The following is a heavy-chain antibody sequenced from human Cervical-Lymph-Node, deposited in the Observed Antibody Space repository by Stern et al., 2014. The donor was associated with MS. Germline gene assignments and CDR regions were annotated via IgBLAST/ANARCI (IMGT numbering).Heavy chain of an antibody. D-gene: IGHD1-1*01. J-gene: IGHJ6*02. CDR2: IYPGDSDT. Sequence: EVQLVESGAEVKKPGESLKISCKGSGYTFTSNWIAWVRQMPGKGLEWMGIIYPGDSDTRYSPSFECQVTMSADKSSSTAYLQWGRRKPSDPAMYFCARPPPRHKWDDPNYGMDVWGQGTTVTVSS. CDR3: ARPPPRHKWDDPNYGMDV. CDR1: GYTFTSNW. V-gene: IGHV5-51*03.